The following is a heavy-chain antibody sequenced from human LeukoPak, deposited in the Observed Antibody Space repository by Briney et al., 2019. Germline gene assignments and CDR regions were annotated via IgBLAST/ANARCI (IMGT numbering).Heavy chain of an antibody. Sequence: ASVKVSCKASGYTFTGYYMHWVRQAPGQRLEWMGWINAGNGNTKYSQEFQGRVTITRDTSASTAYMELSSLRSEDMAVYYCAREGITVSTMGVGWFDPWGQGTLVTVSS. CDR1: GYTFTGYY. J-gene: IGHJ5*02. V-gene: IGHV1-3*03. CDR2: INAGNGNT. D-gene: IGHD2-15*01. CDR3: AREGITVSTMGVGWFDP.